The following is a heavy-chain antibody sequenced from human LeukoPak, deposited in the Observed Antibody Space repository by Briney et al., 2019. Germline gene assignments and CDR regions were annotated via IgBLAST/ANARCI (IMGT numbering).Heavy chain of an antibody. CDR3: ARVPVDTAMPFDY. CDR2: IIPIFGTA. D-gene: IGHD5-18*01. J-gene: IGHJ4*02. Sequence: SVKVSCKASGGTFSSYAISWVRQAPGQGLEWMGGIIPIFGTANYAQKFQGRVTITTDESTSTAYMELSSLRSEDTAVYYCARVPVDTAMPFDYWGQGTLDTVSS. CDR1: GGTFSSYA. V-gene: IGHV1-69*05.